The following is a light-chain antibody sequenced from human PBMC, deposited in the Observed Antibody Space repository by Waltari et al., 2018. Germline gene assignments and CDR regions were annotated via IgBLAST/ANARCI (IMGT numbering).Light chain of an antibody. CDR1: SSDVGGYNY. CDR2: EVA. Sequence: QSALTQPPSASGSPGQSVTISCTGTSSDVGGYNYVSWYQQHPGKAPKLMIYEVARRPSGVPDRFSGSKSGNTASLTVSGLQAEDEADYYCSSYAGSKNYVFGTGTKFTVL. CDR3: SSYAGSKNYV. V-gene: IGLV2-8*01. J-gene: IGLJ1*01.